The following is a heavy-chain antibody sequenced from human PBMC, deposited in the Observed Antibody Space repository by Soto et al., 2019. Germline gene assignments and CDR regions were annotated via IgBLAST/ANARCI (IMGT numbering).Heavy chain of an antibody. Sequence: QVQLVESGGGVVQPGTSLRVSCEASGFSVSSSGMHWVRQVPGKGLEWVAMISHNGNSQHYGDSVRGRFTISRDTSKNTLYLQMNSLRPEDTAIYYCAKDCGSNGWFNWFDPWGQGTLVTVSS. J-gene: IGHJ5*02. D-gene: IGHD6-19*01. CDR1: GFSVSSSG. CDR3: AKDCGSNGWFNWFDP. CDR2: ISHNGNSQ. V-gene: IGHV3-30*18.